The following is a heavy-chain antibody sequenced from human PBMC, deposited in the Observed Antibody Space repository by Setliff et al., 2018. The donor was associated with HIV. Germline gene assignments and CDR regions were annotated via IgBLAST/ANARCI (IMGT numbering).Heavy chain of an antibody. V-gene: IGHV3-21*04. Sequence: PGGSLRLSCAASGFTFSSYGMHWVRQAPGKGLEWVSSISSSSSYIYYADSVKGRFTISRDNAKNSLYLQMNSLRVEDTAVYYCVRTIGNWGPGNHWGQGTLVTVSS. CDR3: VRTIGNWGPGNH. J-gene: IGHJ5*02. CDR1: GFTFSSYG. CDR2: ISSSSSYI. D-gene: IGHD3-10*01.